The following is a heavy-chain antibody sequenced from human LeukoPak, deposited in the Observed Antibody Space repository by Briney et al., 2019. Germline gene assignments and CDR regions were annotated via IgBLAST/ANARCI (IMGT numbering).Heavy chain of an antibody. CDR1: GFTFSSYA. CDR3: AKDRGSSGWYGGWFDP. Sequence: GGSLRLSCVVSGFTFSSYAMSWVRQAPGKGLEWVSAISGSGGSTYYADSVKGRFTISRDNSKNTPYLQMNSLRAEDTAIYYCAKDRGSSGWYGGWFDPWGQGTLVTVSS. CDR2: ISGSGGST. V-gene: IGHV3-23*01. D-gene: IGHD6-19*01. J-gene: IGHJ5*02.